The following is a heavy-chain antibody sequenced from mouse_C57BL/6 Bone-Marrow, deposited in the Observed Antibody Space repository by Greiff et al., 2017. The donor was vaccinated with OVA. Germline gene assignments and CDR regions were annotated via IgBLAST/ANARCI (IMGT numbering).Heavy chain of an antibody. CDR1: GFSLSTFGMG. CDR2: IWWDDDK. J-gene: IGHJ3*01. Sequence: VKLQESGPGILQPSQTLSLTCSFSGFSLSTFGMGVGWIRQPSGKGLEWLAHIWWDDDKYYNPALKSRLTISKDTSKNQVFLKIANVDTADTATYYCARMSGYCPWFAYWGQGTLVTVSA. CDR3: ARMSGYCPWFAY. D-gene: IGHD2-3*01. V-gene: IGHV8-8*01.